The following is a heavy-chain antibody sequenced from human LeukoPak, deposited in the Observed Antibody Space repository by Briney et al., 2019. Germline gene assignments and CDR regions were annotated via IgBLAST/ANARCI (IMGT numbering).Heavy chain of an antibody. Sequence: GGSLRLSCAASGFTFSNYAMSWVRQAPGKGLERVAVTSGDERSKYYTDSVKGRFTISRDNSKNTLYLQMNSLRVEDTAMYYCARDRPLHYFDYWGQGTLVTVSS. CDR2: TSGDERSK. J-gene: IGHJ4*02. CDR1: GFTFSNYA. CDR3: ARDRPLHYFDY. V-gene: IGHV3-30*04.